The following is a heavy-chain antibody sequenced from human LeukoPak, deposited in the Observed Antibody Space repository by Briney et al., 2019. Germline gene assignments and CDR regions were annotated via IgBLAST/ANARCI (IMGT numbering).Heavy chain of an antibody. V-gene: IGHV1-2*02. CDR3: ARDLEQTLDYGDYVDY. Sequence: ASVKVSCKASGYTFTGYYMHWVRQAPGQGLEWMGWINPNSGGTNYAQKFQGRVTMTRDTSISTAYMELSRLRSDDTVVYYCARDLEQTLDYGDYVDYWGQGTLVTVSS. CDR2: INPNSGGT. J-gene: IGHJ4*02. CDR1: GYTFTGYY. D-gene: IGHD4-17*01.